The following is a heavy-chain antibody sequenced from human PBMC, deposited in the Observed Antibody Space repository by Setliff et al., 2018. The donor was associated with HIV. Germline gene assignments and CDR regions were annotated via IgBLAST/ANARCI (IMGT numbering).Heavy chain of an antibody. CDR1: GFTLDDYA. V-gene: IGHV3-9*01. J-gene: IGHJ6*02. CDR2: ISWNSGTI. CDR3: ARILDMSSRTRTLYHAMDV. D-gene: IGHD3-10*01. Sequence: GGSLRLSCAASGFTLDDYAMHWVRQAPGKGLECVSGISWNSGTIHYAYFVQGRFTISRDNARNSLSLQLNSLRADDTAVYYCARILDMSSRTRTLYHAMDVWGRGTTVNVSS.